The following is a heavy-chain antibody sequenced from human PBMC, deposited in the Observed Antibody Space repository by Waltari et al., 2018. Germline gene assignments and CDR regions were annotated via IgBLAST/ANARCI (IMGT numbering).Heavy chain of an antibody. V-gene: IGHV3-33*01. CDR3: ARDKVFGVVKGFDY. CDR2: IWYDGSNK. CDR1: GFTFSSHG. Sequence: QVQLVESGGGVVQPGRSLRLAWAASGFTFSSHGLHWIRQAPGNGLEWVAVIWYDGSNKYYADSVKGRFTISRDNSKNTLYLQMNSLRAEDTAEYYCARDKVFGVVKGFDYWGQGTLVTVSS. D-gene: IGHD3-3*01. J-gene: IGHJ4*02.